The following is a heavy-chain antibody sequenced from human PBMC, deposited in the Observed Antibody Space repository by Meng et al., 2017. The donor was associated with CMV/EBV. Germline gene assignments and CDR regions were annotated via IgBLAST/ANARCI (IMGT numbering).Heavy chain of an antibody. J-gene: IGHJ4*02. CDR1: GGSISSDY. Sequence: LQGPGPVLWKPSCTRSSTSTVSGGSISSDYWGWIRQPAGKGLEWIGRIYTSGSTNYNPSLKSRVTMSVDTSKNQFSLKLSSVTAADTAVYYCAREMPIAAAGCFDYWGQGTLVTVSS. D-gene: IGHD6-13*01. V-gene: IGHV4-4*07. CDR3: AREMPIAAAGCFDY. CDR2: IYTSGST.